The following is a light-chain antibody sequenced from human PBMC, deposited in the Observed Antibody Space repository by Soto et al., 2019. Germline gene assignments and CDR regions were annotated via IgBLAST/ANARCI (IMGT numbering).Light chain of an antibody. CDR1: QSVSGN. CDR3: QQYNNWPAWT. Sequence: EIVMTQSPATLSVSPGETATLSCRASQSVSGNLAWYRQRPGQAPSLLIYGASARASGIPARFSGSGSGTEFTLTISSLQSDDFGIYYCQQYNNWPAWTFGQGTKVDIK. V-gene: IGKV3-15*01. CDR2: GAS. J-gene: IGKJ1*01.